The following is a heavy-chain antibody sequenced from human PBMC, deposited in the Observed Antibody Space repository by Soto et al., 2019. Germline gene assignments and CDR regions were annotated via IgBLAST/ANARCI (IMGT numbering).Heavy chain of an antibody. D-gene: IGHD2-21*02. V-gene: IGHV1-69*01. CDR3: ARAHIVVVTAPLHYYYYGMDV. CDR2: IIPIFGTA. CDR1: GGTFSSYA. Sequence: QVQLVQSGAEVKKPGSSVKVSCKASGGTFSSYAISWVRQAPGQGLEWMGGIIPIFGTANYAQKFQGRVTITADESTSTAYMELSSLRSEDTAVYYCARAHIVVVTAPLHYYYYGMDVWGQGTTVTVSS. J-gene: IGHJ6*02.